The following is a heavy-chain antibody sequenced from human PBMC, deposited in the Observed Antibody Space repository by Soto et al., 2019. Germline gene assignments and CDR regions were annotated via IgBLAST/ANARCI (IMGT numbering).Heavy chain of an antibody. D-gene: IGHD2-2*01. CDR1: GFTFSDYY. Sequence: GGSLRLSCAASGFTFSDYYMSWIRQAPGKGLEWVSYISSSGSTIYYADSGKGRFTISRDHAKNSLYLQMNSLRAEDTAVYYCARAEYQLLLYYYYYMDVWGKGTTVTVSS. CDR2: ISSSGSTI. J-gene: IGHJ6*03. V-gene: IGHV3-11*01. CDR3: ARAEYQLLLYYYYYMDV.